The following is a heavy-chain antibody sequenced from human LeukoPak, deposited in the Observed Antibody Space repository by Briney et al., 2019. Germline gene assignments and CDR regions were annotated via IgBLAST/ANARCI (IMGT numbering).Heavy chain of an antibody. Sequence: GGSLRLSCEVSGLTLSEYGIHWVRQAPGKGLEWLSFIRYDDSEYYADSVKGRFAIPRDNSKNTLFLQMHSLRSEDTAVYYCAKDPVNHCASSVCYGLQSWGQGTLVIVSS. D-gene: IGHD3-22*01. CDR1: GLTLSEYG. CDR3: AKDPVNHCASSVCYGLQS. CDR2: IRYDDSE. V-gene: IGHV3-30*02. J-gene: IGHJ1*01.